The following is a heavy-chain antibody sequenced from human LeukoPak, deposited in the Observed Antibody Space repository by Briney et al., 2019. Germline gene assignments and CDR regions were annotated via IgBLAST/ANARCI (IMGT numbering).Heavy chain of an antibody. CDR1: GGSISSGDYY. V-gene: IGHV4-30-4*01. J-gene: IGHJ5*02. CDR2: IYYSGST. Sequence: SETLSLTCTVSGGSISSGDYYWSWIRQPPGKGLEWIGYIYYSGSTYYNPSLKSRVTISVDTSKNQFSLKLSSVTVADTAVYHCARDRYGDYNPWGQGTLVTVSS. D-gene: IGHD4-17*01. CDR3: ARDRYGDYNP.